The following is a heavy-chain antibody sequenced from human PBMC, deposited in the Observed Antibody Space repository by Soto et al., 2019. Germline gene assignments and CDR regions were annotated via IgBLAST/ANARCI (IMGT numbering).Heavy chain of an antibody. CDR2: ISPYNGTT. CDR1: GYTFTSYG. CDR3: ARGGVYCNAGSGPENWFDP. Sequence: QVQLVQSGAEVKKPGASVKVSCKPSGYTFTSYGITWVRQAPGQGLEWMGWISPYNGTTNYAQNLEGRLSMTTDTSTSTAYMELRSLRSDDTAVYYCARGGVYCNAGSGPENWFDPWGQGTLVTVSS. V-gene: IGHV1-18*01. D-gene: IGHD2-15*01. J-gene: IGHJ5*02.